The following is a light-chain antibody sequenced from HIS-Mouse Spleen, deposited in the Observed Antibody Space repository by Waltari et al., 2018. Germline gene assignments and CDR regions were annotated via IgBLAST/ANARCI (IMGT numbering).Light chain of an antibody. CDR2: EGS. V-gene: IGLV2-23*01. Sequence: QSALTQPASVSGSPGQSITISCTGTSSDVGSYNLVSWYQTHPGKAPKLMVYEGSKRPSGGSNRCSGAKSGNTASLTISGLQAEDEADYYCCSYAGSSTFVFGTGTKVTVL. CDR1: SSDVGSYNL. CDR3: CSYAGSSTFV. J-gene: IGLJ1*01.